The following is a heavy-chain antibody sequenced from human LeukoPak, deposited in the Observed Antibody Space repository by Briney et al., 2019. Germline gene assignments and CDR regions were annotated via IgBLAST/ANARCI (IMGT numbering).Heavy chain of an antibody. V-gene: IGHV3-74*01. J-gene: IGHJ5*02. CDR3: TRDKYGGTFDP. Sequence: GGSLRLSCVASGFSFRSYWMHWVRQVPGKGLVWVSRVSADGSSTSYADAVRGRFTISRDNAKNTVDLQMSGLRAEDTAIYYCTRDKYGGTFDPRGQGTLVTVSS. CDR2: VSADGSST. CDR1: GFSFRSYW. D-gene: IGHD2-15*01.